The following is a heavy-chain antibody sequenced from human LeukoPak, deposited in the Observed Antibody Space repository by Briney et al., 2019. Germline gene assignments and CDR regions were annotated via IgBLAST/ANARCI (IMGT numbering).Heavy chain of an antibody. J-gene: IGHJ6*03. D-gene: IGHD6-13*01. CDR1: GGSFSGYY. V-gene: IGHV4-34*01. CDR3: ARGQVKQQLLPRTGSRDYYYYMDV. CDR2: INHSGST. Sequence: SETLSLTCAVYGGSFSGYYRSWIRQPPGKGLEWIGEINHSGSTNYNPSLKSRVTISVDTSKNQFSLKLSSVTAADTAVHFCARGQVKQQLLPRTGSRDYYYYMDVWGRGTAVTVSS.